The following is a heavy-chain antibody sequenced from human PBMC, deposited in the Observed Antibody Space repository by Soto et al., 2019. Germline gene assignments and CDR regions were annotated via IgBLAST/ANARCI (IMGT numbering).Heavy chain of an antibody. Sequence: GGSLRLSCAASGFTFSSYAMSWVRQAPGKGLEWVSAISGSGGSTYYADSVKGRFTISRDNSKNTLYLQMNSLRAEDTAVFYCAATRAYYDILTGYYTGYYFDYWGQGTLVTVSS. CDR3: AATRAYYDILTGYYTGYYFDY. CDR2: ISGSGGST. J-gene: IGHJ4*02. CDR1: GFTFSSYA. D-gene: IGHD3-9*01. V-gene: IGHV3-23*01.